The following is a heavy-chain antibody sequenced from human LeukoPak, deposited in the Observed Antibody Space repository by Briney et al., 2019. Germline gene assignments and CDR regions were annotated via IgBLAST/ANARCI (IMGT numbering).Heavy chain of an antibody. Sequence: ASVKVSCKASGYTFTGYYIHWVRQAPGQGLEWMGRINPNNGGTNYAQKFQGRVTITADESTSTAYMELSSLRSEDTAVYYCARDLSQQLAQPLHDAFDIWGQGTMVTVSS. CDR1: GYTFTGYY. J-gene: IGHJ3*02. CDR3: ARDLSQQLAQPLHDAFDI. V-gene: IGHV1-2*06. CDR2: INPNNGGT. D-gene: IGHD6-13*01.